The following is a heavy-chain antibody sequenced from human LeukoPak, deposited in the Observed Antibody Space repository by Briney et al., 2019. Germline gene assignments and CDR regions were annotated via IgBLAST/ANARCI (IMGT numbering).Heavy chain of an antibody. D-gene: IGHD3-22*01. Sequence: PSETLSLTCTVSGASISSYHWSWIRQPPGKGLEWIGDLFNSGGTSYNPSLKSRVTMSVDTSKNQFSLRLSSVTAADTAVYYCARGDDSSGQGYWGQGTLVTVSS. V-gene: IGHV4-59*12. CDR3: ARGDDSSGQGY. J-gene: IGHJ4*02. CDR2: LFNSGGT. CDR1: GASISSYH.